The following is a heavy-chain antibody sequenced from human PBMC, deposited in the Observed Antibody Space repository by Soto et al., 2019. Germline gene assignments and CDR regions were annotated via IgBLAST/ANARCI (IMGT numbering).Heavy chain of an antibody. V-gene: IGHV3-11*06. J-gene: IGHJ4*02. CDR2: ISSSSSYT. Sequence: PGGSLRLSCAAPGFTFSDYYMSWVRQAPGKGLEWVSYISSSSSYTNYADSVKGRFTISRDNAKNSLYLQMNSLRAEDTAVYYCARDCSGGSCYSYSFDYWGQGTLVTVSS. D-gene: IGHD2-15*01. CDR3: ARDCSGGSCYSYSFDY. CDR1: GFTFSDYY.